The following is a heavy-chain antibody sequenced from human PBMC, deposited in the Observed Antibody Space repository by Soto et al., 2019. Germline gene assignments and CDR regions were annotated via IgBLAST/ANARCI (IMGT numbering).Heavy chain of an antibody. V-gene: IGHV1-69*13. CDR1: GGTFSSYR. CDR3: ARDSGAKLSSS. Sequence: GPSVKVSCKASGGTFSSYRINWVRQAPGQGLEWVGGIVPIYRTADYAQKFQGRVTITADESARTAYMELRSLKSQDTAVYYCARDSGAKLSSSWGQGXLVTVYS. D-gene: IGHD6-13*01. J-gene: IGHJ4*02. CDR2: IVPIYRTA.